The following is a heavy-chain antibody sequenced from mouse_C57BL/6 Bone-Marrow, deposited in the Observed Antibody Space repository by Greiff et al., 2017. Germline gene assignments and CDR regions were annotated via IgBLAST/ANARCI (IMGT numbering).Heavy chain of an antibody. J-gene: IGHJ2*01. V-gene: IGHV1-61*01. Sequence: QVQLQQPGAELVRPGSSVKLSCKASGYTFTSYWMDWVKQRPGQGLEWIGNIYPSDSETHYNQKFKDKATLTVDKSSSTAYMQLSSLTSADSAVYYCARGDYYYGSSPYYFDYWGQGTTLTVSS. CDR3: ARGDYYYGSSPYYFDY. CDR2: IYPSDSET. D-gene: IGHD1-1*01. CDR1: GYTFTSYW.